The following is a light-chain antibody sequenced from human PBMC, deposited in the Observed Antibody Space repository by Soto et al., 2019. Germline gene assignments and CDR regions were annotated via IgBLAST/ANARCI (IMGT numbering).Light chain of an antibody. CDR2: DAS. J-gene: IGKJ4*01. CDR1: QSVGSS. V-gene: IGKV3-15*01. Sequence: EIVVTQSPATLSVSPGERATLSCRASQSVGSSFAWYQQQPGQAPRLLIYDASTRVTGVSARFSGSGSGTEFTLTISSLQSQDFAVYYCHQYLYWPLTFGGGTKLEIK. CDR3: HQYLYWPLT.